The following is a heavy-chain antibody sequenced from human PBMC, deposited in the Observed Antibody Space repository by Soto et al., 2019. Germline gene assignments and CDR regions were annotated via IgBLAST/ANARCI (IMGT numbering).Heavy chain of an antibody. Sequence: PGGSLRLSCEGSGFTVSSHAMTWIRQAPGKGPEWVSTITADGGTYYADSVKGRFAMSRDTSESTLYLQMNSLGAEDTAAYYCAPHVSCSGGSCQYDAFAIGGQGIMVTVSS. D-gene: IGHD2-15*01. V-gene: IGHV3-23*01. J-gene: IGHJ3*02. CDR3: APHVSCSGGSCQYDAFAI. CDR1: GFTVSSHA. CDR2: ITADGGT.